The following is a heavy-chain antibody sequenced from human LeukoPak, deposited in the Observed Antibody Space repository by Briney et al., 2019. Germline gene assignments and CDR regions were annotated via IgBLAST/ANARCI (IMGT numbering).Heavy chain of an antibody. J-gene: IGHJ4*02. V-gene: IGHV4-61*02. CDR1: SGSLSSSSYS. CDR2: IYISGST. D-gene: IGHD3-10*01. CDR3: ARDGSGSYYTYYFDY. Sequence: SETLSLTCPVSSGSLSSSSYSWSWTRQPAGKGLEWIGRIYISGSTNYNPSLKSPFTLSLHTANSQFSVKRSSVTAADTAVYYCARDGSGSYYTYYFDYWGQGTLVTVSS.